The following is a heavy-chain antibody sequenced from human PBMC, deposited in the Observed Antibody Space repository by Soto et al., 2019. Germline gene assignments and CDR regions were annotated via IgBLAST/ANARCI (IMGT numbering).Heavy chain of an antibody. Sequence: QVQLVESGGGVVQPGRSLRLSCAASGFTFSSYAMHWVRQAPGKGLEWVAVISYDGSNKYYADSVKGRFTISRDNSKNTLYLQMNSLRAEDTAVYYCARGGSSGWYGDAFDIWGQGTIVTVSS. D-gene: IGHD6-19*01. CDR3: ARGGSSGWYGDAFDI. V-gene: IGHV3-30-3*01. CDR1: GFTFSSYA. CDR2: ISYDGSNK. J-gene: IGHJ3*02.